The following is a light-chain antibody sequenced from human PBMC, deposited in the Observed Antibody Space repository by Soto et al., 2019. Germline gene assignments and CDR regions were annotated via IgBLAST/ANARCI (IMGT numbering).Light chain of an antibody. J-gene: IGKJ4*01. Sequence: DIQMTQSPSTLSASVGDRVTITCRASQSISTWLAWYQQKPGKAPKFLIDKASSLESGVPSRFSGSGSGTEFTLTISSLQPADFATYYCQQYNSYPITFGGGTKVETK. V-gene: IGKV1-5*03. CDR2: KAS. CDR1: QSISTW. CDR3: QQYNSYPIT.